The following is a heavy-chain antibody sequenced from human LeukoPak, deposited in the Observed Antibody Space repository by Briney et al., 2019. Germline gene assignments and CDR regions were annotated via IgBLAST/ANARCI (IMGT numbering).Heavy chain of an antibody. J-gene: IGHJ4*02. CDR2: ISGSGGST. CDR3: AKDHYYDSSGYLSS. CDR1: GFTFSSYG. D-gene: IGHD3-22*01. Sequence: PGGSLRLSCAASGFTFSSYGMSWVRQAPGKGLEWVSAISGSGGSTYYADSVKGRFTISRDNSKNTLYLQMNSLRAEDTAVYYCAKDHYYDSSGYLSSWGQGTLVTVSS. V-gene: IGHV3-23*01.